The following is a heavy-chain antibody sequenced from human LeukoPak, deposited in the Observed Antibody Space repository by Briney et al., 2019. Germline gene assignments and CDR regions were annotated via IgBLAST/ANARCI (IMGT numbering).Heavy chain of an antibody. J-gene: IGHJ4*02. Sequence: GGSLRLSCAASGFTFSSYSMNWVRQAPGKGLEWVSSISNSSSYIYYAGPVKGRFTISRDNAKNSLYLQMNSLRAEDTAVYYCARDGQYYDILTGYYNVIGFDYWGQGTLVTVSS. CDR2: ISNSSSYI. CDR1: GFTFSSYS. V-gene: IGHV3-21*01. CDR3: ARDGQYYDILTGYYNVIGFDY. D-gene: IGHD3-9*01.